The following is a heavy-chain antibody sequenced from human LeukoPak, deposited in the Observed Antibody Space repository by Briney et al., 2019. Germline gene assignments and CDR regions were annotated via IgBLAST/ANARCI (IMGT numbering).Heavy chain of an antibody. Sequence: ASVKVSCKASGYTFTSYYMHWVRQAPGQGLEWMGIINPSGGSTSYAQKFQGRVTMTRDTSTSTVYMELSSLRSEDTAVYYCARERAGQTYYHFWSGYYPEFGFWGQGTLVTVSS. D-gene: IGHD3-3*01. CDR2: INPSGGST. CDR1: GYTFTSYY. J-gene: IGHJ4*02. CDR3: ARERAGQTYYHFWSGYYPEFGF. V-gene: IGHV1-46*01.